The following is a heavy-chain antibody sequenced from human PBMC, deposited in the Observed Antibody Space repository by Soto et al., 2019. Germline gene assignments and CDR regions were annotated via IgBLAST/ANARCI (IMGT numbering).Heavy chain of an antibody. Sequence: EVQLVESGGGLVQPGRSLRLSCAASGFTVDDYAMHWVRQAPGKGLEWVSGISWNSGSIGYADSVKGRFTISRDNAKNSLYLQMNSLRAEDTALYYCAKAYYYGSELGDWFDPWGQGTLVTVSS. V-gene: IGHV3-9*01. J-gene: IGHJ5*02. CDR2: ISWNSGSI. D-gene: IGHD3-10*01. CDR1: GFTVDDYA. CDR3: AKAYYYGSELGDWFDP.